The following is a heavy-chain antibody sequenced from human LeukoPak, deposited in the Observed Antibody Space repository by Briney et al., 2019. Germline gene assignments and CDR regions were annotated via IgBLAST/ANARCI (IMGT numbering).Heavy chain of an antibody. Sequence: SVKVSCEESLVTFSSYAISWVRQAPGQGLEWMGRIIPIFGTANYAQKFQGRVTITTDESTSTAYMELSSLRSEDTAVYYCARDPIYYYDSSGYSGDYWGQGTLVTVPS. CDR1: LVTFSSYA. D-gene: IGHD3-22*01. CDR2: IIPIFGTA. V-gene: IGHV1-69*05. J-gene: IGHJ4*02. CDR3: ARDPIYYYDSSGYSGDY.